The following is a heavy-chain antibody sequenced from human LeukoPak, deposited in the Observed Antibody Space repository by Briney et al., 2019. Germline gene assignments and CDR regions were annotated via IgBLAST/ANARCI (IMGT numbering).Heavy chain of an antibody. CDR1: GFAFSGYA. Sequence: PGGSLRLSCAASGFAFSGYAMSWVRQAPGKGLGWVSAISGSGGSTYYADSVKGRFTISRDNSRNTLYLQMNSLRAEDTAVYYCAKEQGITNPFDYWGQGTLVTVSS. V-gene: IGHV3-23*01. J-gene: IGHJ4*02. D-gene: IGHD3-10*01. CDR3: AKEQGITNPFDY. CDR2: ISGSGGST.